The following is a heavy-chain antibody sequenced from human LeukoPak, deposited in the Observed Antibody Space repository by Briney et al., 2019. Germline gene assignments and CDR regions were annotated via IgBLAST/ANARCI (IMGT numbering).Heavy chain of an antibody. V-gene: IGHV3-23*01. CDR2: IGSSGDST. Sequence: PGGSLRLSCAASGFTFSSYAMSWVRQPPGKGLEWVATIGSSGDSTYYADSVKGRFTISRVSSKNTQYLQMHSLRAEDTAVYFCAKLGSSTVAFDHWGQGTLVTVSS. J-gene: IGHJ4*02. D-gene: IGHD6-6*01. CDR3: AKLGSSTVAFDH. CDR1: GFTFSSYA.